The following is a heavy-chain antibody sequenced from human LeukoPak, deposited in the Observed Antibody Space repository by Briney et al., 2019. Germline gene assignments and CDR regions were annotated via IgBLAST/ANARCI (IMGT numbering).Heavy chain of an antibody. D-gene: IGHD3-10*01. CDR2: ISAYNGNA. Sequence: ASVKVSCKASGGTFSSYAISWVRQAPGQGLEWMGWISAYNGNANYAQKLQGRVTMTTDTSTSTAYMELRSLRSDDTAVYYCARDSGPYYYGSGRIADYWGQGTLVTVSS. J-gene: IGHJ4*02. CDR3: ARDSGPYYYGSGRIADY. V-gene: IGHV1-18*01. CDR1: GGTFSSYA.